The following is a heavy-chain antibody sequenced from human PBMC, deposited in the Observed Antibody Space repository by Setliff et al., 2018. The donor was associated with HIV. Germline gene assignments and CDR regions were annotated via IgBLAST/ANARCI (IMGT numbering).Heavy chain of an antibody. D-gene: IGHD6-13*01. J-gene: IGHJ6*03. Sequence: PSETLSLTCAVYGASIGNSNSYWGWIRQPPGKRLEWLRSIYQSGSTSYNPSLSSRLTISVDTSKNQVSLRLSSVTAADTGVYYCARHRDPPGSSSWIYYYYYMDLWGEGTTVTVSS. CDR1: GASIGNSNSY. CDR3: ARHRDPPGSSSWIYYYYYMDL. CDR2: IYQSGST. V-gene: IGHV4-39*01.